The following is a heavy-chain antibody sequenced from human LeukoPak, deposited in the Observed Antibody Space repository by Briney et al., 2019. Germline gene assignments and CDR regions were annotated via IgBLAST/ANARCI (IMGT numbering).Heavy chain of an antibody. V-gene: IGHV1-8*01. J-gene: IGHJ4*02. CDR2: MNPNSGNT. D-gene: IGHD6-6*01. CDR3: ARGRGIAARRGGDNY. CDR1: GYTFTSYD. Sequence: ASVKVSCKASGYTFTSYDINWVRQATGQRLEWMGWMNPNSGNTGYAQKFQGRVTMTRNTSISTAYVELSSLRSEDTAVYYCARGRGIAARRGGDNYWGQGTLVTVSS.